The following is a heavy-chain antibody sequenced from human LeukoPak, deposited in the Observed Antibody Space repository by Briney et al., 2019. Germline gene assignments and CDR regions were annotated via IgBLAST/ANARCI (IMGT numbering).Heavy chain of an antibody. CDR3: ARVGCSGGRCPGYGMDV. CDR1: GFTFSSYS. J-gene: IGHJ6*02. Sequence: KPGGSLRLSCAASGFTFSSYSVNWVRQAPGKGLEWVSSISSSSSYIYYADSVKGRFTISRDNAKNSLYLQVNSLRVEDTAMYYCARVGCSGGRCPGYGMDVWGQGTTVTVSS. V-gene: IGHV3-21*01. D-gene: IGHD2-15*01. CDR2: ISSSSSYI.